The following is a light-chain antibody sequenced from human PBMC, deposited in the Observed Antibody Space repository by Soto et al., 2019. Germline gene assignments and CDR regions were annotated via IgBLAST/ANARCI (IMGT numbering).Light chain of an antibody. CDR2: EVS. Sequence: DLLQTQTRLSRSFTPSQPASISGESGQAILHSDGNTYLYWYLQKAGQPPQLLIYEVSKRFSGVPDRFSGSGSGTDFTLKISRVEAEDVGVYYCMRSVQPPITFGQGTRLEIK. CDR1: QAILHSDGNTY. J-gene: IGKJ5*01. CDR3: MRSVQPPIT. V-gene: IGKV2D-29*01.